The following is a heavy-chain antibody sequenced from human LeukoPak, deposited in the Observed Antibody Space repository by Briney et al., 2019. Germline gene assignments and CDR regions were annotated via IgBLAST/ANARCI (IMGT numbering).Heavy chain of an antibody. CDR2: IKQDGSEK. D-gene: IGHD1-26*01. CDR3: ARDPYSGNYGAYHYYYMDV. V-gene: IGHV3-7*01. CDR1: GFTFSTYW. Sequence: PGGSLRLSCAASGFTFSTYWMSWVRQAPGKGLEWMSSIKQDGSEKYYLDSVKGRFTISRDNADNSLYLQMNSLRVEDTAVYYCARDPYSGNYGAYHYYYMDVWGKGTTVTISS. J-gene: IGHJ6*03.